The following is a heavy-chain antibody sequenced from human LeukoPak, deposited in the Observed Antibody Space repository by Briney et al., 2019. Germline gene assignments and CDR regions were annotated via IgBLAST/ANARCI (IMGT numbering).Heavy chain of an antibody. J-gene: IGHJ4*02. CDR1: GFTFTNYG. CDR3: ARNYKGMSY. V-gene: IGHV3-74*01. CDR2: INNDGRST. D-gene: IGHD1-14*01. Sequence: PGGSLRLSCVASGFTFTNYGMMWVRQAPGKGLVWVSYINNDGRSTTYADSVKGRFTISRDNAKNTLYLQTNSLRAEDTAMYYCARNYKGMSYWGQGTLVIVSS.